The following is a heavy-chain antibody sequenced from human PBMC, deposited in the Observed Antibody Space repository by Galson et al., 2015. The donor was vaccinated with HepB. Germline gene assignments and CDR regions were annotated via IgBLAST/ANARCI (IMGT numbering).Heavy chain of an antibody. CDR2: ISGSDGST. CDR1: GFTFSSYA. CDR3: AKDRRTGTTPPDGVDI. D-gene: IGHD1-1*01. J-gene: IGHJ3*02. Sequence: SLRLSCAASGFTFSSYAMSWVRQVPEKGLEWVSSISGSDGSTYYTDSVKGRFTISRDDSKSTLYLQMNSLRAEDTAVYYCAKDRRTGTTPPDGVDIWGQGTMVTVSS. V-gene: IGHV3-23*01.